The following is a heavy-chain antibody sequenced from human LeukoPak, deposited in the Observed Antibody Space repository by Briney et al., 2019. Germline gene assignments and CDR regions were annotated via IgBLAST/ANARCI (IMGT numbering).Heavy chain of an antibody. J-gene: IGHJ4*02. D-gene: IGHD3-10*01. CDR3: ARFVPYFDY. Sequence: GGSLRPSCTASGFTFGDYAVSWVRQAPGKGLEWVGFIRSRDYAGTTEYAASVKGRFTISRDDSKSIAYLQLNSLKTEDTAVYYCARFVPYFDYWGQGTLVTVSS. CDR2: IRSRDYAGTT. CDR1: GFTFGDYA. V-gene: IGHV3-49*04.